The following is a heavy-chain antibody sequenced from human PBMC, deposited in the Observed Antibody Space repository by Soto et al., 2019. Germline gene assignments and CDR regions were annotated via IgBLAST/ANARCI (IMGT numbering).Heavy chain of an antibody. CDR3: ARDPGTGAALRAYHFDY. CDR1: TYSFTTYA. J-gene: IGHJ4*02. Sequence: XSVKVSCKASTYSFTTYALHWVRQAPGQRLEWMGWINAGNGDTKYSEKFQGRVTITRDTSANTAYMELSSLRSEDTSVYYCARDPGTGAALRAYHFDYWGQGTLVTVSS. CDR2: INAGNGDT. V-gene: IGHV1-3*01. D-gene: IGHD1-1*01.